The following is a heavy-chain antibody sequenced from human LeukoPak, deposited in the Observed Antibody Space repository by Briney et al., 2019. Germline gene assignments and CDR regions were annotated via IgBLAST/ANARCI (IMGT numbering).Heavy chain of an antibody. CDR2: INPNSGGS. CDR1: GYTFTAYC. J-gene: IGHJ4*02. CDR3: ARDSDFGCSGSSCYSWVY. V-gene: IGHV1-2*06. D-gene: IGHD2-15*01. Sequence: ASVKVSCKASGYTFTAYCVHWVRQAPGQGLEWKGRINPNSGGSNFAQKFQGRVTMTRDTSISTVYMELSSLRSDDTAVYYCARDSDFGCSGSSCYSWVYWGQGTLVTVSS.